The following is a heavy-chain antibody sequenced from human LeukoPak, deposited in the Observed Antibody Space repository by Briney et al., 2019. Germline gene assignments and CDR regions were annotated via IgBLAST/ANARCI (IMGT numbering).Heavy chain of an antibody. CDR2: IIPIFGTA. Sequence: GASVKVSCKASGGTFSSYAISWVRQAPGQGLEWMGRIIPIFGTANYAQKFQGRVTITTDESTSTAYMELSSLRSEDTAAYYCARASYGSGSPFDYWGQGTLVTVSS. J-gene: IGHJ4*02. CDR1: GGTFSSYA. D-gene: IGHD3-10*01. V-gene: IGHV1-69*05. CDR3: ARASYGSGSPFDY.